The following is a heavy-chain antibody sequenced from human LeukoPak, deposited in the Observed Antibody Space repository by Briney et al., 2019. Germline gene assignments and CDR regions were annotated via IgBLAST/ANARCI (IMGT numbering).Heavy chain of an antibody. V-gene: IGHV1-2*06. J-gene: IGHJ4*02. CDR3: ARSYYYDS. CDR1: GYTFTAYY. Sequence: ASVKVSCKASGYTFTAYYMHWVRQVPGQGLEWMGRINPNSGDTNYAQKFQGRVTMTTDTSTSTAYMELRSLRSDDTAVYYCARSYYYDSWGQGTLVTVSS. CDR2: INPNSGDT.